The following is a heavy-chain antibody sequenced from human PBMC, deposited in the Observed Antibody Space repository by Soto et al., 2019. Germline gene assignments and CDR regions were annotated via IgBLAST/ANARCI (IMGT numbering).Heavy chain of an antibody. Sequence: GGSLRLSCAASGFTSSSYAMSWVRQAPGKGLEWVSDITGSGGYTFYADSVTGRFTISRDNSKNTLYLQMSSLRAEDTAVYYCAKERYYDILTGPENYYYHYGMDVWGQGTTVTVSS. CDR1: GFTSSSYA. CDR2: ITGSGGYT. V-gene: IGHV3-23*01. D-gene: IGHD3-9*01. CDR3: AKERYYDILTGPENYYYHYGMDV. J-gene: IGHJ6*02.